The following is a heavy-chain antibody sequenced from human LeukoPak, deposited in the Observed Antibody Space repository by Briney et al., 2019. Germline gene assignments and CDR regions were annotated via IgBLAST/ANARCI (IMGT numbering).Heavy chain of an antibody. Sequence: KPGGSLRLSCAASGFTFSSYSMNWVRQAPGKGLEWASSISSSSSYIYYADSVKGRFTISRDNAKNSLYLQMSSLRAEDTAVYYCARDYGDYVLCDYWGQGTLVTVSS. CDR2: ISSSSSYI. J-gene: IGHJ4*02. V-gene: IGHV3-21*01. CDR3: ARDYGDYVLCDY. CDR1: GFTFSSYS. D-gene: IGHD4-17*01.